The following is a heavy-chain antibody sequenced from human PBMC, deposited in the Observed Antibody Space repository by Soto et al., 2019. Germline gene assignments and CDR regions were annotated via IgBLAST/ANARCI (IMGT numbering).Heavy chain of an antibody. J-gene: IGHJ3*02. CDR3: ARENSGWPDALVI. CDR1: GFTVSSNY. D-gene: IGHD6-19*01. CDR2: IYSGGST. V-gene: IGHV3-66*01. Sequence: DVQLVESGGGLVQPGGSLRLSCAVSGFTVSSNYMSWVRQAPGKGLEWVSAIYSGGSTYYADSVKGSFTISRDNSKNTLYLQMNSLRAEDTAVYYCARENSGWPDALVIWGQGTMVIVSS.